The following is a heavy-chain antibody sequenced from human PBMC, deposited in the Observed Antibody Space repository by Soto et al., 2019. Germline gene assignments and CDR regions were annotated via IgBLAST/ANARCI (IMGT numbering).Heavy chain of an antibody. J-gene: IGHJ4*02. D-gene: IGHD3-16*01. CDR2: IDWDDDK. CDR1: GFSLTTSGMC. CDR3: ARIQGGDSPDYRWYIDY. Sequence: SGPTLVNPTQTLTLTCTFSGFSLTTSGMCVTWIHQPPGKALEWLARIDWDDDKYYSPSLQTRLTISKDTYKNQVVLTVTNMDSVDTATYYCARIQGGDSPDYRWYIDYWGQGTLVTVSS. V-gene: IGHV2-70*11.